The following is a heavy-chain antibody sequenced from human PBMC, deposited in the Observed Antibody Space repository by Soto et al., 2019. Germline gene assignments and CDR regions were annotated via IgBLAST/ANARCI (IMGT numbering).Heavy chain of an antibody. CDR1: GFTFSDYA. D-gene: IGHD6-19*01. J-gene: IGHJ4*02. CDR2: VSHDGRNT. V-gene: IGHV3-30*18. CDR3: AKGGRQWLVTSDFNY. Sequence: VQLVESGGGVVQPGRSLRLSCAASGFTFSDYAMHWVRQAPGKGLEWVAVVSHDGRNTHYADSVKGRFTISRDSSKNSVSLEMASLRAEDTAVYYCAKGGRQWLVTSDFNYWGQGALVTVSS.